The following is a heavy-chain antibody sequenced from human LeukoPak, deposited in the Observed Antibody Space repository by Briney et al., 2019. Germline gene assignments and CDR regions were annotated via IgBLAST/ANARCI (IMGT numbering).Heavy chain of an antibody. CDR3: ATSPGTYYNS. J-gene: IGHJ4*02. Sequence: ASVKLSCKASGYTFTDFYIHWVQEAPGRGLEWMGRFDPEDGEVFYADIFQGRIVISADTSINTAYLELSNLRSEDTALYYSATSPGTYYNSWGQGTLVTVSS. CDR1: GYTFTDFY. V-gene: IGHV1-69-2*01. CDR2: FDPEDGEV. D-gene: IGHD1-26*01.